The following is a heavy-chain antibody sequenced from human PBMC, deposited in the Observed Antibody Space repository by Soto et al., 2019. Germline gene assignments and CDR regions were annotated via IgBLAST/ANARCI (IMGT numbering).Heavy chain of an antibody. J-gene: IGHJ4*01. Sequence: AGGALRHSCAASGFTFSNPRINWVRQAPGKGLEWVGRIKSKTDGGTTDFAAPVKGRFAISRDDSKDMVYLQMNSLKTEDTGLYCTLIVVRFDYWGHGTLVNVSS. D-gene: IGHD3-22*01. CDR2: IKSKTDGGTT. CDR1: GFTFSNPR. CDR3: LIVVRFDY. V-gene: IGHV3-15*07.